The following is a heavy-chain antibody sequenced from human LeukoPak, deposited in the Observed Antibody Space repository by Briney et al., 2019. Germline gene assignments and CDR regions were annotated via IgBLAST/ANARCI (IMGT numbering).Heavy chain of an antibody. CDR2: IYYSGST. CDR3: ARHLTSGWYEFDY. V-gene: IGHV4-39*01. D-gene: IGHD6-19*01. Sequence: SETLSLTCTVSGGSIGSSSYYWGWIRQPPGRGLEWIGSIYYSGSTYYNPSLKSRVTISVDTSKIQFSLKLSSVTAADTAVYYCARHLTSGWYEFDYWGQGTLVTVSS. J-gene: IGHJ4*02. CDR1: GGSIGSSSYY.